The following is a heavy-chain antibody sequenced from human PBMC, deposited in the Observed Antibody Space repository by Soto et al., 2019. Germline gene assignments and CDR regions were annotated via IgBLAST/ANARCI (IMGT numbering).Heavy chain of an antibody. Sequence: ASVKGSCKASGYTFTSYYRHWGRHAPGQGLEWMGIINPSGGSTSYAQKFQGRVTMTRDTSTSTVYMELSSLRSEDTAVYYCARNPIPFSGWYEADFDYWGQGTLVTVSS. CDR1: GYTFTSYY. J-gene: IGHJ4*02. CDR2: INPSGGST. D-gene: IGHD6-19*01. CDR3: ARNPIPFSGWYEADFDY. V-gene: IGHV1-46*01.